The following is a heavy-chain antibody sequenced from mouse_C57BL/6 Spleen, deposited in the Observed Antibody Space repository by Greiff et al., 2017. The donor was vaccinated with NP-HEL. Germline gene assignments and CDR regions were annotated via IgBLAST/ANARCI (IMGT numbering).Heavy chain of an antibody. CDR1: GYTFTSYW. V-gene: IGHV1-69*01. CDR3: ARGKPLAMDY. Sequence: VQLQQPGAELVMPGASVKLSCKASGYTFTSYWMHWVKQRPGQGLEWIGEIDPSDSYTNYNQKFKGKSTLTVDKSSSTAYMQLSSLTSEDSAVYYCARGKPLAMDYWGQGTSVTVSS. D-gene: IGHD2-1*01. J-gene: IGHJ4*01. CDR2: IDPSDSYT.